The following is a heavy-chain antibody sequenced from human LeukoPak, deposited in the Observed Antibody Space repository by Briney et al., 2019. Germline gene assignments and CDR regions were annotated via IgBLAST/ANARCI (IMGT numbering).Heavy chain of an antibody. D-gene: IGHD6-19*01. V-gene: IGHV1-18*01. Sequence: GASVKVSCKASGYTFTTYSVNWVRQAPGQGLEWMGWISGYSGNTNYAQKLQGRVTMTTDTSTSTAYMEPRSLRSDDTAIYYCARGYSSGRDYYFDYWGQGTLVTVSS. CDR1: GYTFTTYS. CDR2: ISGYSGNT. CDR3: ARGYSSGRDYYFDY. J-gene: IGHJ4*02.